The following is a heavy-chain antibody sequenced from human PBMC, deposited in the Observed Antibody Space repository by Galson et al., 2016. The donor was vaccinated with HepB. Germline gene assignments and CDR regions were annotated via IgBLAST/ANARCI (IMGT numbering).Heavy chain of an antibody. D-gene: IGHD3-10*01. CDR1: GFTFSDYY. CDR2: ISGSGTYI. V-gene: IGHV3-11*06. J-gene: IGHJ5*02. CDR3: TRDEIRGVIRFDP. Sequence: SLRLSCAASGFTFSDYYMSWIRQAPGKGLEWISYISGSGTYIDYADSVKGRFTISRDNAKNSLYLQMNSLTVEDTAVYYCTRDEIRGVIRFDPWGQGTLVAVS.